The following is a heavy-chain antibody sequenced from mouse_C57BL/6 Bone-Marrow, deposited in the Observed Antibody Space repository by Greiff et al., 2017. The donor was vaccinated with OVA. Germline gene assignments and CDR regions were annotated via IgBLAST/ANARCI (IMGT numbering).Heavy chain of an antibody. CDR3: ARRGIYYDYDLSMDY. CDR1: GFTFSDYY. CDR2: ISNGGGST. V-gene: IGHV5-12*01. Sequence: DVMLVESGGGLVKPGGSLKLSCEASGFTFSDYYMYWVRQTPEKRLEWVAYISNGGGSTYYPDTVKGRFTISRDNAKNTLYLQMSRLKSEDTAMYYGARRGIYYDYDLSMDYWGQGTSVTVSA. D-gene: IGHD2-4*01. J-gene: IGHJ4*01.